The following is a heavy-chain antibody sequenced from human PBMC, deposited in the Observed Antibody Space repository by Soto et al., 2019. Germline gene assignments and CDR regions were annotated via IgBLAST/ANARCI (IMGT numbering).Heavy chain of an antibody. CDR3: AREADYYDSSGYPVDY. J-gene: IGHJ4*02. CDR2: IKQDGSEK. D-gene: IGHD3-22*01. CDR1: GFTFSSYW. V-gene: IGHV3-7*03. Sequence: PGGSLRLSCAASGFTFSSYWMSWVRQAPGKGLEWVANIKQDGSEKYYVDSVKGRFTISRDNAKNSLYLQMNSLRAEDTAVYYCAREADYYDSSGYPVDYWGQGTLVTVSS.